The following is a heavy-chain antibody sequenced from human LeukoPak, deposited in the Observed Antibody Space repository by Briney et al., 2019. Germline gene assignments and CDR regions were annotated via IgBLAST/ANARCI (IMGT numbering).Heavy chain of an antibody. Sequence: PGRSLRLCCAASGFTFSSYAMHWVRQAPGKGLEWVAVISYDGSNKYYADSVKGRFTISRDNSKNTLYLQMNSLRAEDTAVYYCARDHRRYYFDYWGQGTLVTVSS. CDR3: ARDHRRYYFDY. D-gene: IGHD1-14*01. CDR2: ISYDGSNK. CDR1: GFTFSSYA. V-gene: IGHV3-30-3*01. J-gene: IGHJ4*02.